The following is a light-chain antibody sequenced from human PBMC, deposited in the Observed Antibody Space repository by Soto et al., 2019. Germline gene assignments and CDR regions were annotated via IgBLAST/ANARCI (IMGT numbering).Light chain of an antibody. V-gene: IGLV2-14*01. CDR1: GSDIGAYNY. CDR3: SSLTTSTTYV. CDR2: EVS. J-gene: IGLJ1*01. Sequence: QSVLTQPPSVSGAPGQSITISCTGTGSDIGAYNYVSWYQQHPGKAPKFMIFEVSNRPSGVSNRFSGSKSGNTASLAITGLQADDEADYYCSSLTTSTTYVFGTGTKVTVL.